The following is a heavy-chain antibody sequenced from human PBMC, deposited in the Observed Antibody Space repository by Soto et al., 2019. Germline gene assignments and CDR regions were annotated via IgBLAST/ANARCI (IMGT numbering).Heavy chain of an antibody. CDR1: GGSISSYY. CDR2: IYYSGST. CDR3: ARGSSSTRAYYYYGMDV. Sequence: SDTLSLTCTVSGGSISSYYWSWIRQPPGKGLEWIGYIYYSGSTNYNPSLKSRVTISVDTSKNQFSLKLSSVTAADTAVYYCARGSSSTRAYYYYGMDVWGQGTTVTVSS. J-gene: IGHJ6*02. D-gene: IGHD6-13*01. V-gene: IGHV4-59*07.